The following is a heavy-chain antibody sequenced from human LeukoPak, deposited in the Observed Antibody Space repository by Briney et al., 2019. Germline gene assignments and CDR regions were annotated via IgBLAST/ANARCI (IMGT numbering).Heavy chain of an antibody. CDR2: IYYSGST. J-gene: IGHJ4*02. D-gene: IGHD6-6*01. CDR1: GGSISSYY. V-gene: IGHV4-59*12. CDR3: AREEVSSSFYDY. Sequence: SETLSLTCTVSGGSISSYYWSWIRQPPGKGLEWIGYIYYSGSTNYNPSLKSRVTISVDTSKNQFSLKLSSVTAADTAVYYCAREEVSSSFYDYWGQGTLVTVSS.